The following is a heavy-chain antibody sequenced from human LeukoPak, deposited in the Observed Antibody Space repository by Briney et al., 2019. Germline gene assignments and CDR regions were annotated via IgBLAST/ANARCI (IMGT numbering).Heavy chain of an antibody. J-gene: IGHJ4*02. CDR2: IHTSGAG. CDR1: GASISQYY. V-gene: IGHV4-4*09. CDR3: ARLGSYHDF. D-gene: IGHD1-26*01. Sequence: SETLSLTCTVSGASISQYYGSWIRQTPEKGLEWMGHIHTSGAGTYYPALTTRLTMSIDTSRNQLSLKLTSVIAADTAVYFCARLGSYHDFWGQGALVTVSS.